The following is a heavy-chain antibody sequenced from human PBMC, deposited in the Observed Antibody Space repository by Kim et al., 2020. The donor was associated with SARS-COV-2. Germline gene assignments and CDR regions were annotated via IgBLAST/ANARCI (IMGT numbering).Heavy chain of an antibody. V-gene: IGHV1-3*01. D-gene: IGHD6-19*01. J-gene: IGHJ4*02. Sequence: SQKVQGRVTITRDTSASTAYMELSSLRSEDTAVYYCAPGRDSSGWYYFDYWGQGTLVTVSS. CDR3: APGRDSSGWYYFDY.